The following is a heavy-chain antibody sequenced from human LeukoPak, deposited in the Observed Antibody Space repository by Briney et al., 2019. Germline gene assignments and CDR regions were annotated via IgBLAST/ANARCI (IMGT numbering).Heavy chain of an antibody. V-gene: IGHV4-39*01. CDR1: GGSISSSSYS. D-gene: IGHD6-13*01. CDR2: IYYSGST. J-gene: IGHJ4*02. Sequence: PSETLSLTCTVSGGSISSSSYSWGWIRQPPGKGLEWIGSIYYSGSTYYNPSLKSRVTISVDTSKNQFSLKLSSVTAADTAVYYCARRRSLAAAGIDYWGQGTLVTVSS. CDR3: ARRRSLAAAGIDY.